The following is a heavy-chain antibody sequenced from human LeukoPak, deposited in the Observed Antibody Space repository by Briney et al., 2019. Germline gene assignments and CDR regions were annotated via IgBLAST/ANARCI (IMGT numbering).Heavy chain of an antibody. J-gene: IGHJ6*02. CDR1: GFTFSSYG. V-gene: IGHV3-30*18. D-gene: IGHD2-21*02. CDR3: AKEIYIGVVTAIRVVYGMDV. Sequence: GGSLRLSCAASGFTFSSYGMHWVRQAPGKGLEWVAVISYDGSNKYYADSVKGRFTIYRDNSKNTLYLQMNSLRAEDTAVYYCAKEIYIGVVTAIRVVYGMDVWGQGTTVTVSS. CDR2: ISYDGSNK.